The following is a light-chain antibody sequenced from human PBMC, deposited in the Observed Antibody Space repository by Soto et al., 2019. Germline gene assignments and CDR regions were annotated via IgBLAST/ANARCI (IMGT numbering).Light chain of an antibody. Sequence: PVTQSASTLSASLAHSVPIICRASQSISSWLAWYQQKPGKAPKLLIYDASSLETGVPSRFSGSGSGTEFTLTISSLQPDDFATYYCQHYNSYGTFGQGTKVDIK. CDR2: DAS. J-gene: IGKJ1*01. V-gene: IGKV1-5*02. CDR3: QHYNSYGT. CDR1: QSISSW.